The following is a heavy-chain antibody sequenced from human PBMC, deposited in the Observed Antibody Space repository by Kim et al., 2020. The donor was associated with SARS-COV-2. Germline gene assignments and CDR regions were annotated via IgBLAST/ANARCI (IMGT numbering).Heavy chain of an antibody. J-gene: IGHJ4*02. CDR1: GFKFHIFD. Sequence: GGSLRLSCAASGFKFHIFDMHWVRQAPGKGLEWVAIISTDGSKTSYAESVRGRFTISRDNSENTLYLLMNDLRPDDTAVYFCAKRQGGSQYNNYLDYWGQGTLVTVSS. D-gene: IGHD3-16*01. CDR2: ISTDGSKT. CDR3: AKRQGGSQYNNYLDY. V-gene: IGHV3-30*18.